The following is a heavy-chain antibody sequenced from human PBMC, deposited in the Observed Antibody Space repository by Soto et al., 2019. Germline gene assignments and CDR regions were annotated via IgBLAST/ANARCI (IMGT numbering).Heavy chain of an antibody. CDR2: ISGNGGTT. D-gene: IGHD1-26*01. CDR1: GFTFRNYG. J-gene: IGHJ4*02. Sequence: GGSLRLSCGASGFTFRNYGMNWVLQAPGRGLEWVSGISGNGGTTYYAESVKGRFTISRDNSKNTLYLQMNSLRAEDTAIYYCARGPAGAGPDFDYWGQGTLVTVSS. CDR3: ARGPAGAGPDFDY. V-gene: IGHV3-23*01.